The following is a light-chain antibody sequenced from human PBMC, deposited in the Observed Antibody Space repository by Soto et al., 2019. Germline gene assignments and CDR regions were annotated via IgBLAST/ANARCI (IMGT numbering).Light chain of an antibody. Sequence: QSVLTQPPSVSGAPGQRVIISCTGSSSNIGAGYDVHWYQQLPGTAPRLLIYDNNNRPSGVPARFSVSKSDTSASLAITGLQPEDEADYYCQSYESSLSGSYVFGPGTRSPS. J-gene: IGLJ1*01. CDR2: DNN. CDR1: SSNIGAGYD. CDR3: QSYESSLSGSYV. V-gene: IGLV1-40*01.